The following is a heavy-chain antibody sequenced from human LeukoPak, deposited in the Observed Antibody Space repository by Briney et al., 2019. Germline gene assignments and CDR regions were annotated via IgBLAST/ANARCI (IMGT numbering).Heavy chain of an antibody. CDR2: IYYGQTI. CDR3: VRHDGRGGATMGAFDS. CDR1: AAPISSSSHH. Sequence: SETLSLTCTISAAPISSSSHHWGWIRRSPGKGLEWIGSIYYGQTIYYNPSPNSRVTISVVTSKDQFTLQLNSVTAADTAVYYCVRHDGRGGATMGAFDSWGQGSLVTVSS. J-gene: IGHJ5*01. V-gene: IGHV4-39*01. D-gene: IGHD4/OR15-4a*01.